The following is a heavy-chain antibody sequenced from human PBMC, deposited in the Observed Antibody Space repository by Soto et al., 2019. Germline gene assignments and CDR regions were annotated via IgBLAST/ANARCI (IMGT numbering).Heavy chain of an antibody. J-gene: IGHJ5*02. Sequence: SVKVSCKASGGTFSSYAISWVRQAPGQGLEWMGGIIPIFGTANYAQKFQGRVTITADKSTSTAYMELSSLRSEDTAVYYCARVRALRFLGRPNWFDPWGKGTLVTVSS. CDR1: GGTFSSYA. V-gene: IGHV1-69*06. D-gene: IGHD3-3*01. CDR2: IIPIFGTA. CDR3: ARVRALRFLGRPNWFDP.